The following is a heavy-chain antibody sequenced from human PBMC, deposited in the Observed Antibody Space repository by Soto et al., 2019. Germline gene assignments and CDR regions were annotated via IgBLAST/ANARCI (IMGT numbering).Heavy chain of an antibody. CDR2: INHSGST. D-gene: IGHD3-22*01. J-gene: IGHJ4*02. V-gene: IGHV4-34*01. CDR3: VRRVKDSSGYYHFDY. CDR1: GGSFSGYY. Sequence: QVQLQQWGAGLLKPSETLSLTCAVYGGSFSGYYWSWIRQPPGKGLEWIGEINHSGSTNYNPSLKSRVTISVDTSKNQFSLKLSSVTAADTAVYYCVRRVKDSSGYYHFDYWGQGTLVTVSS.